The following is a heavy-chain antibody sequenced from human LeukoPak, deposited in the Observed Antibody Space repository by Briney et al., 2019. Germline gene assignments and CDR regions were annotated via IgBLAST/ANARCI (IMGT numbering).Heavy chain of an antibody. D-gene: IGHD1-14*01. V-gene: IGHV3-7*01. CDR3: ARYADGIFY. CDR1: GFTFTNYW. CDR2: IKQDRSEK. Sequence: GGSLRLSCAASGFTFTNYWMSWVRQAPGKGLELVANIKQDRSEKYYVDSVKGRFTISRDNAKNTLYLQMNSLRAEDTAVYYCARYADGIFYWGQGTLVTVSS. J-gene: IGHJ4*02.